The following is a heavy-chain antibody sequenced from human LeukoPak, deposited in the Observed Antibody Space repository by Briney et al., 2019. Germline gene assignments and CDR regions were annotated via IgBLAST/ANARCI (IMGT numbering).Heavy chain of an antibody. J-gene: IGHJ2*01. CDR2: INHSRST. V-gene: IGHV4-34*01. CDR3: ARVPKYFDL. Sequence: SETLSLTCAVYSGSFSGFYWTWIRQPPGMGLEWIGQINHSRSTHCNPSLKSRVTISVDTSKNQFSLKLSSVTAADMAVYYCARVPKYFDLWGRGTLVTVSS. CDR1: SGSFSGFY.